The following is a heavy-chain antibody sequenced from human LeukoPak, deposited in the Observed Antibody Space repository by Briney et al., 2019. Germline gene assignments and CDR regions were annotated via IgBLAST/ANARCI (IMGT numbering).Heavy chain of an antibody. V-gene: IGHV3-7*05. D-gene: IGHD2-2*01. J-gene: IGHJ6*02. CDR3: ARELSSTSSYAMDV. Sequence: PGGSLRLSCAVSGFTFSSYWMNWVRQAPGKGLEWVANIKQDGGAMYYVDSVKGRFTVSRDNAKNSLYLQMNSLRAEDTAVYYCARELSSTSSYAMDVWGQGTTVTVSS. CDR2: IKQDGGAM. CDR1: GFTFSSYW.